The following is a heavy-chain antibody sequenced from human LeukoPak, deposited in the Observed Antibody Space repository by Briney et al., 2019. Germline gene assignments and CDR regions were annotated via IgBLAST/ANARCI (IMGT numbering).Heavy chain of an antibody. CDR2: INPNSGGT. CDR1: GYTFTGYY. CDR3: ARRKGLLWFGELFY. J-gene: IGHJ4*02. V-gene: IGHV1-2*02. D-gene: IGHD3-10*01. Sequence: GASVKVSCEASGYTFTGYYMHWVRQAPGQGLEWMGWINPNSGGTNYAQKFQGRVTMTRDTSISTAYMELSRLRSDDTAVYYCARRKGLLWFGELFYWGQGTLVTVSS.